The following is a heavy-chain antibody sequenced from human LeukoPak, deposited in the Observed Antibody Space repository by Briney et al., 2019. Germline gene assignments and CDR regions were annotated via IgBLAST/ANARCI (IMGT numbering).Heavy chain of an antibody. J-gene: IGHJ4*02. CDR3: AKELRRSPTYYFDY. V-gene: IGHV3-23*01. CDR2: IGSGGST. D-gene: IGHD2-15*01. Sequence: GGSLRLSCAASGFTFSSYAMTWVRQAPGKGLEWVSSIGSGGSTYYADSVKGRFIISRDNSKDTLYLQMNSLRVEDTAIYFCAKELRRSPTYYFDYWGQGTLVTVSS. CDR1: GFTFSSYA.